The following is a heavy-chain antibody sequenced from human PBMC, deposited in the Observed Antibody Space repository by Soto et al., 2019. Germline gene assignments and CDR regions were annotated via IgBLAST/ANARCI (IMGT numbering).Heavy chain of an antibody. D-gene: IGHD3-22*01. J-gene: IGHJ4*02. CDR1: GASIRRSHW. CDR3: ASVRYDRSGFDH. CDR2: ISHSGIN. Sequence: QVQLQESGPGLVRPSGALSVTCAVPGASIRRSHWWSCVRQYPGKGLEWIGEISHSGINNYNPSLKSRVTISGDKSKNQLSRNLTSVTAADTALYYCASVRYDRSGFDHWGQGTLVSVSS. V-gene: IGHV4-4*02.